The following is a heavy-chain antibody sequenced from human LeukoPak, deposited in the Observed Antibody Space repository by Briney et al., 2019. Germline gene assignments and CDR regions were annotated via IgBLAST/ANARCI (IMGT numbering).Heavy chain of an antibody. CDR1: GYTFTSYY. CDR3: AREALGYCSGGSCFHFDY. Sequence: ASVKVSCKASGYTFTSYYMHWVRQAPGQGLEWMGIINPSGGSTSYAQKFQGGVTMTRDTSTSTVYMELSSLRSEDTAVYYCAREALGYCSGGSCFHFDYWGQGTLVTVSS. CDR2: INPSGGST. J-gene: IGHJ4*02. D-gene: IGHD2-15*01. V-gene: IGHV1-46*01.